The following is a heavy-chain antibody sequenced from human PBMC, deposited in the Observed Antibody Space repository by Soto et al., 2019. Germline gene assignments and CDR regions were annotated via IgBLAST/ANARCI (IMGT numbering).Heavy chain of an antibody. CDR1: GGSFSGYY. V-gene: IGHV4-34*01. J-gene: IGHJ5*02. Sequence: QVQLQQWGAGLLKPSETLSLTCAVYGGSFSGYYWSWIRQPPGKGLEWIGEINHSGSTNYNPSLKSRVTISVDTSKNQFSLKLSSVTAADTAVYYCARIGVVPAAMSWFVPWGQGTLVTVSS. D-gene: IGHD2-2*01. CDR2: INHSGST. CDR3: ARIGVVPAAMSWFVP.